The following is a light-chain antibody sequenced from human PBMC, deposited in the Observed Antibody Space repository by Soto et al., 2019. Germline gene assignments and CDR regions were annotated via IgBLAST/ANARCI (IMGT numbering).Light chain of an antibody. J-gene: IGLJ2*01. CDR1: SSDIGGYDY. V-gene: IGLV2-14*01. Sequence: QSALTQPASVSGSPRQSITISCTGTSSDIGGYDYVSWYQQHPGKAPKLMIFQVSHRPPGVSNRFSGSKSGYTASLTISGLQPEDEAEYYCSSYTTKTTPGVFGGGTKLTVL. CDR3: SSYTTKTTPGV. CDR2: QVS.